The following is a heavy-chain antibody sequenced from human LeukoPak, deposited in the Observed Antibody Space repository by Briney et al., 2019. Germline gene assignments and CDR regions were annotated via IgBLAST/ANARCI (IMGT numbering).Heavy chain of an antibody. CDR3: AGTIFGVVPFDY. D-gene: IGHD3-3*01. V-gene: IGHV3-30*03. J-gene: IGHJ4*02. Sequence: GRSLRLSCAASGFTFSSYGMHWARQAPGKGLEWVAVISYDGSNKYYADSVKGRFTTSRDNSKNTLYLQMSSLRAEDTAVYYCAGTIFGVVPFDYWGQGTLVTVSS. CDR2: ISYDGSNK. CDR1: GFTFSSYG.